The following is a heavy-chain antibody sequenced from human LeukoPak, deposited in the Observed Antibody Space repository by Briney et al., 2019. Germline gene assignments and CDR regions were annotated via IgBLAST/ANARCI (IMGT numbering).Heavy chain of an antibody. J-gene: IGHJ4*02. CDR2: ISGNSIYI. CDR1: GFTFSSYS. Sequence: GGSLRLSCAASGFTFSSYSMNWVRQAPGKGLEWVSSISGNSIYIYYADSVKGRFTISRDNAKNSLYLQMNSLRVADTAVYYCASFETVAAKPFDYWGQGTLVAVSS. D-gene: IGHD6-19*01. CDR3: ASFETVAAKPFDY. V-gene: IGHV3-21*01.